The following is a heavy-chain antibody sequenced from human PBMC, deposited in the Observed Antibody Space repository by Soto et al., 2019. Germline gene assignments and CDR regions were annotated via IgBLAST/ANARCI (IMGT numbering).Heavy chain of an antibody. J-gene: IGHJ4*02. V-gene: IGHV3-48*01. Sequence: DSVKGRFTVSRDSASTSLYLQMRNLRSEDTAVYYCARSYSAFAGPAIDYWGQGTLVSVSS. D-gene: IGHD1-26*01. CDR3: ARSYSAFAGPAIDY.